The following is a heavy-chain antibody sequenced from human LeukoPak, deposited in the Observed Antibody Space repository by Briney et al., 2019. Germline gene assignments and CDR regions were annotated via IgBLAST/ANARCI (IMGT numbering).Heavy chain of an antibody. V-gene: IGHV3-23*01. CDR3: VRDRRFPDDVFDI. D-gene: IGHD2-21*01. CDR2: ISSRSDGT. J-gene: IGHJ3*02. Sequence: GGSLRLSCAASGFIFSSYAMSWVRPAPGKGLEGVSDISSRSDGTWNVVSVRGRFTISRDNSKNTLYLQMNSLKAEDTALYYCVRDRRFPDDVFDIWGQGTMVTVSS. CDR1: GFIFSSYA.